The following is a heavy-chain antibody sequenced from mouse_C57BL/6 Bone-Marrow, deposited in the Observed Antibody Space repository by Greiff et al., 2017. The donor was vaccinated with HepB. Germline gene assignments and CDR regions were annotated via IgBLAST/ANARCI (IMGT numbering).Heavy chain of an antibody. CDR2: INPNNGGT. D-gene: IGHD2-12*01. V-gene: IGHV1-22*01. Sequence: VQLQQSGPELVKPGASVKMSCKASGYTFTDYNMHWVKQSHGKSLEWIGYINPNNGGTSYNQKFKGKATLTVNKSSSTAYMELRSLTSEDSAVYYCARSYCSRAWFDYWGQGTLLTVSA. CDR1: GYTFTDYN. CDR3: ARSYCSRAWFDY. J-gene: IGHJ3*01.